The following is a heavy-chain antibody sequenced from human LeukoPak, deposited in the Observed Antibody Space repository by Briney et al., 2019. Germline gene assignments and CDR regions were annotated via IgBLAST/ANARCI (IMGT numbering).Heavy chain of an antibody. CDR1: GGSLNTPNYY. D-gene: IGHD3-22*01. Sequence: SETLSLTCTVSGGSLNTPNYYWGWIRQTPGKGLEWIGNIFYSGGTYYSPSLTSRVTISLDTSRNQFSLRLNSVTAADTAVYYCAKDPTDFDSSGQTYFDYWGQGTLVTVSS. V-gene: IGHV4-39*07. CDR2: IFYSGGT. J-gene: IGHJ4*02. CDR3: AKDPTDFDSSGQTYFDY.